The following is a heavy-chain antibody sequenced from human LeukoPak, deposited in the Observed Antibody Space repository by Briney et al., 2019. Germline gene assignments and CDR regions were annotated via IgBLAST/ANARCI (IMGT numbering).Heavy chain of an antibody. CDR2: IYYSGST. Sequence: PSETLSLTCTVSGGSISSYYWSWIRQPPGKGLEWIGYIYYSGSTNYNPSLKSRVTISVDTSKNQFSLKLSSVTAADTAVYYCARVTILTGYYLDYWGQGTLVTVSS. D-gene: IGHD3-9*01. CDR1: GGSISSYY. CDR3: ARVTILTGYYLDY. J-gene: IGHJ4*02. V-gene: IGHV4-59*01.